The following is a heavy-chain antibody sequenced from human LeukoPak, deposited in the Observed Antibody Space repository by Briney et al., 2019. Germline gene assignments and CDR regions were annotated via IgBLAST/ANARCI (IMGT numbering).Heavy chain of an antibody. V-gene: IGHV3-66*02. CDR1: GFTVSSNY. D-gene: IGHD6-19*01. CDR3: ARSYSSGCFDY. CDR2: IYSGGST. J-gene: IGHJ4*02. Sequence: GGSLRLSCAASGFTVSSNYMSWVRQAPGKGLEWVPVIYSGGSTYYADSVKGRFTISRDNSKNTLYLQMNSLRAEDTAVYYCARSYSSGCFDYWGQGTLVTVSS.